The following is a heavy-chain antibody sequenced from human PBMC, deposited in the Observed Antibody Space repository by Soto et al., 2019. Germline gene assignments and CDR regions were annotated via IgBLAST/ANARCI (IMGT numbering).Heavy chain of an antibody. CDR3: ARDYYDSGSSTHFDY. J-gene: IGHJ4*02. V-gene: IGHV1-3*01. CDR2: INVGNGDT. CDR1: GYTFTTYS. Sequence: ASVKVSCKASGYTFTTYSMHWVRQAPGQRLEWMGWINVGNGDTKNSQKFQGRVTITRDTSASTAYMELYSLRSEDTAVYYCARDYYDSGSSTHFDYWAQGTLVNVAS. D-gene: IGHD3-10*01.